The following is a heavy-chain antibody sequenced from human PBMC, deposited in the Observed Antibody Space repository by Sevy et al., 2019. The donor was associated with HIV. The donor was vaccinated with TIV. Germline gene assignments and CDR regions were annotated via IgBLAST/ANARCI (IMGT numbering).Heavy chain of an antibody. CDR2: IDQDGSQK. D-gene: IGHD2-21*01. Sequence: GGYLRLSCAASGFTFTDYFMGWVRQAPGKGLEWVANIDQDGSQKNYVDSVKGRFTISRDNAKNSVYLQMTRLRVDDTAVYYCARELWPGDYWGQGILVTVSS. CDR3: ARELWPGDY. J-gene: IGHJ4*02. CDR1: GFTFTDYF. V-gene: IGHV3-7*01.